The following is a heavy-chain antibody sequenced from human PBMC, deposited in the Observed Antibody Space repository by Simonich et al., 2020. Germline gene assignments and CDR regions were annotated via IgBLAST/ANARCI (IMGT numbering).Heavy chain of an antibody. CDR2: INPNSGGT. V-gene: IGHV1-2*02. J-gene: IGHJ6*03. CDR1: GYTFTGYY. CDR3: ARGALTGDYYYMDV. D-gene: IGHD7-27*01. Sequence: QVQLVQSGAEVKKPGASVKVSCKASGYTFTGYYMHWVRQAPGQGLEWMGWINPNSGGTNYAQKLQGRVTMTRDTSISTAYMELSRRRSDDTAVYYCARGALTGDYYYMDVWGKGTTVTVSS.